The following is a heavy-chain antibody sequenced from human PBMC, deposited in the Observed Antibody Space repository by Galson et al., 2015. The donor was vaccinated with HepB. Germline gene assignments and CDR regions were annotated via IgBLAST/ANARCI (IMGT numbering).Heavy chain of an antibody. V-gene: IGHV1-46*03. Sequence: SVKVSCKASGFSSTSYYIHWVRQAPGQGLEWLGIINPSGGSTVYAQKFQGRVTMTRGTPTSTVNMELRGLTSEDTAVYYCAIGKRGWFGEIGWGVMGTNYNGYYGMDVWGQGTTVIVSS. CDR1: GFSSTSYY. CDR2: INPSGGST. CDR3: AIGKRGWFGEIGWGVMGTNYNGYYGMDV. D-gene: IGHD3-10*01. J-gene: IGHJ6*02.